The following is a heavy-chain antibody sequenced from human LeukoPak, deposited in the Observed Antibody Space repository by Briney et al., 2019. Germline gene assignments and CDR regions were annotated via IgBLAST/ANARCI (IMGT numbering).Heavy chain of an antibody. V-gene: IGHV3-30*04. CDR2: ISYDGSNK. CDR3: AGDPTDPEYYYDSSGYPDY. J-gene: IGHJ4*02. CDR1: GFTFSSYA. D-gene: IGHD3-22*01. Sequence: GGSLRLSCAASGFTFSSYAMHWVRQAPGKGLEWVAVISYDGSNKYYADSVKGRFTISRDNSKNTLYLQMNSLRAEDTAVYYCAGDPTDPEYYYDSSGYPDYWGQGTLVTVSS.